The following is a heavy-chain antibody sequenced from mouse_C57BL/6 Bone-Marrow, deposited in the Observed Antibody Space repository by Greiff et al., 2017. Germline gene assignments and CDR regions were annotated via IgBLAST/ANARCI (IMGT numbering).Heavy chain of an antibody. CDR2: ISYDGSN. V-gene: IGHV3-6*01. J-gene: IGHJ2*01. D-gene: IGHD2-2*01. CDR1: GYSITSGYY. Sequence: VQLQQSGPGLVKPSQSLSLTCSVTGYSITSGYYWNWIRQFPGNKLEWMGYISYDGSNNYNPSLKNRISITRDTSKNQFFLKLNSVTTEDTATYYCAIMVTSYFDYWGQGTTLTVSS. CDR3: AIMVTSYFDY.